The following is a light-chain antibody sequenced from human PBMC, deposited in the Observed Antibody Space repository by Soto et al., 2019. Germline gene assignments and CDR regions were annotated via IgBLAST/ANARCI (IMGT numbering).Light chain of an antibody. Sequence: EVVFTQSPVTLSLSPGDRVSLSCSASVSFRGLLAWYQQKPGQAPRLLIYGAYNRATGIPPRFSGSGSGTDFTLTISSLEPEDSAVYYCQKRHMWPITFGQGTRLEIK. CDR2: GAY. CDR3: QKRHMWPIT. J-gene: IGKJ5*01. V-gene: IGKV3-11*01. CDR1: VSFRGL.